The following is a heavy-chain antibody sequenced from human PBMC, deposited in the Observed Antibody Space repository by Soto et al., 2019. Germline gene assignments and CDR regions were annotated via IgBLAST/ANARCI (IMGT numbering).Heavy chain of an antibody. J-gene: IGHJ4*02. D-gene: IGHD6-13*01. CDR2: ISHDGSNK. V-gene: IGHV3-30*18. Sequence: QVQLVESGGGVVQPGRSLRLSCAASGFTFSSYGMHWVRQAPGKGLEWVAVISHDGSNKYYADSVKGRFTISRDNSKNTLYLQMNSLRAEDTAVYYCAKHLSSSQGDYWGQGTLVTVSS. CDR3: AKHLSSSQGDY. CDR1: GFTFSSYG.